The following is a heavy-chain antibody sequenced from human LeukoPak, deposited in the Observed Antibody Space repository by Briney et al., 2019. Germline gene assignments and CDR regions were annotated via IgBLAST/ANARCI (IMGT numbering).Heavy chain of an antibody. Sequence: SETLSLTCAVSGGSISSSKWWSWVRQPPGKGLEWIGEIYHSGSTNYNPSLKSRVTISVDKSKNQFSLKLSSVTAADTAVYYCASYSYGPNWFDPWGQGTLVTVSS. CDR2: IYHSGST. CDR3: ASYSYGPNWFDP. J-gene: IGHJ5*02. V-gene: IGHV4-4*02. CDR1: GGSISSSKW. D-gene: IGHD5-18*01.